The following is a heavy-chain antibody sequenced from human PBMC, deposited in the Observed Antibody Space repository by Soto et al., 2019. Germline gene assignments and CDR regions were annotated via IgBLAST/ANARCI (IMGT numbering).Heavy chain of an antibody. Sequence: QVQLVESGGGVVQPGRSLRLSCAASGFTFSSYGMHWVRQAPGKGLEWVAVISYDGSNKYYADSVKGRFTISRDNSKNTLYLQRNSLRAEDTAVYYCAKDLLGPGRAYGMVVWGQGTTVTVSS. D-gene: IGHD7-27*01. CDR1: GFTFSSYG. CDR3: AKDLLGPGRAYGMVV. V-gene: IGHV3-30*18. CDR2: ISYDGSNK. J-gene: IGHJ6*02.